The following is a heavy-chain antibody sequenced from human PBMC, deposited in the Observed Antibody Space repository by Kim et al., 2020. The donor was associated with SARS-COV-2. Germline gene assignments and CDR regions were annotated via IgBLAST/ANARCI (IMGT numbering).Heavy chain of an antibody. Sequence: GGSLRLSCAASGFTFDDYAMHWVRQAPGKGLEWVSGISWNSGSIGYADSVKGRFTISRDNAKNSLYLQMNSLRAEDTALYYCAKDKAYYGSGVDPGSFDPWGQGTLVTVSS. CDR1: GFTFDDYA. D-gene: IGHD3-10*01. CDR3: AKDKAYYGSGVDPGSFDP. CDR2: ISWNSGSI. J-gene: IGHJ5*02. V-gene: IGHV3-9*01.